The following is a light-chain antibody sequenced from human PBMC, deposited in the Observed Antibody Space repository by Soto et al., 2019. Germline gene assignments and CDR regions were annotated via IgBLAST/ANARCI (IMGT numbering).Light chain of an antibody. V-gene: IGLV7-46*01. J-gene: IGLJ2*01. CDR1: TGAVTSGHY. CDR2: DTT. Sequence: QTVVTQEPSLTVSPGGTVTLTCGSSTGAVTSGHYPYWFQQKPGQVPRILIYDTTNRHSWTPARFSGSLLGGKAALTLSNALPEDEADYYCLLSYSGARSVVFGGGTKLTVL. CDR3: LLSYSGARSVV.